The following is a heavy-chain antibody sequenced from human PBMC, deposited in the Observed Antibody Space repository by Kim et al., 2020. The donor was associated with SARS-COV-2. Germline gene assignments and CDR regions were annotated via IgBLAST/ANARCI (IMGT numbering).Heavy chain of an antibody. J-gene: IGHJ5*02. D-gene: IGHD2-15*01. Sequence: HYTLSLKRRVTISVDTSKYHLSLNLRSVTPADTAVYYCARIHVDKLLLDPWGQGTLVTVSS. V-gene: IGHV4-39*02. CDR3: ARIHVDKLLLDP.